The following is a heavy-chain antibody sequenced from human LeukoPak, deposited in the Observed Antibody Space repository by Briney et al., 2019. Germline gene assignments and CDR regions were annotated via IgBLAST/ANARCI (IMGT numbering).Heavy chain of an antibody. D-gene: IGHD2-2*01. Sequence: PSETLSLTCTVSGGSISSYYWSWIRQPAGKGLEWIGRIYTSGSTNYNPSLKSRVTVSVDKSKNQFSLKLSSVTAADTAVYYCARGIVVVPAAIDYYYYYYMDVWGKGTTVTVSS. CDR3: ARGIVVVPAAIDYYYYYYMDV. V-gene: IGHV4-4*07. CDR2: IYTSGST. CDR1: GGSISSYY. J-gene: IGHJ6*03.